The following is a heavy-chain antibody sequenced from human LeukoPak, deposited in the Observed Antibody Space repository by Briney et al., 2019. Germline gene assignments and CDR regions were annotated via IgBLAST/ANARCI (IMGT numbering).Heavy chain of an antibody. CDR1: GYTFTGHY. CDR3: AVNRYCSSTSCYDLLRYFDWSSWFDP. CDR2: ISAYNGNT. Sequence: ASVKVSCKASGYTFTGHYMHWVRQAPGQGLEWMGWISAYNGNTNYAQKLQGRVTMTTDTSTSTAYMELRSLRSDDTAVYYCAVNRYCSSTSCYDLLRYFDWSSWFDPWGQGTLVTVSS. D-gene: IGHD2-2*01. J-gene: IGHJ5*02. V-gene: IGHV1-18*04.